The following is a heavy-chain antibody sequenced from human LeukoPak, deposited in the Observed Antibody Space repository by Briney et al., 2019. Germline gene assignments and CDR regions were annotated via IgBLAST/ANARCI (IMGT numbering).Heavy chain of an antibody. Sequence: GGSPRLSCAASGFTFSTYVMSWVRQAPGKGPEWVSIISGSSGTTYYTDSVKGRFTISRDNSRNTLHLQMNSLRAEDTALYYCARERLTTTAFDIWGQGTMVTVSS. V-gene: IGHV3-23*01. J-gene: IGHJ3*02. CDR3: ARERLTTTAFDI. D-gene: IGHD1-1*01. CDR2: ISGSSGTT. CDR1: GFTFSTYV.